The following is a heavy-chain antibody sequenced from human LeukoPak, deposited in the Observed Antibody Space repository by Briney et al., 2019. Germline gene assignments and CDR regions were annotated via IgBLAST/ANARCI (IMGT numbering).Heavy chain of an antibody. CDR3: ARDLVTVTKGFDI. CDR1: DDSFSSHY. CDR2: ISYIGST. V-gene: IGHV4-59*11. J-gene: IGHJ3*02. Sequence: SETLALTCAVSDDSFSSHYWTWIRQPPGKGLEWIGYISYIGSTNYNPSLKSRVTISIDTSKNQFSLKLSSVTAADTAVYYCARDLVTVTKGFDIWGQGTMVSVSS. D-gene: IGHD4-17*01.